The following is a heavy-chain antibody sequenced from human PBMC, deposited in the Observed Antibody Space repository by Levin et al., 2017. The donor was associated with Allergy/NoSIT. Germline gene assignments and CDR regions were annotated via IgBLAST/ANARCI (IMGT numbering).Heavy chain of an antibody. J-gene: IGHJ6*02. CDR1: GFTFSSYS. Sequence: GGSLRLSCAASGFTFSSYSMNWVRQAPGKGLEWVSSISSSSSYIYYADSVKGRFTISRDNAKNSLYLQMNSLRAEDTAVYYCARDLSRGIVVVTAMDVWGQGTTVTVSS. V-gene: IGHV3-21*01. CDR3: ARDLSRGIVVVTAMDV. CDR2: ISSSSSYI. D-gene: IGHD2-21*02.